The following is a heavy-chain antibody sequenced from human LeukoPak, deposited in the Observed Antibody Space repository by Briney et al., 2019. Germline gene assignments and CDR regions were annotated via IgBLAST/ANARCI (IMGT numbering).Heavy chain of an antibody. D-gene: IGHD1-26*01. Sequence: GGSLRLSCAASEFTFSSYAMTWVRQAPEKGLEWVSAISGSGGSTYYADSVKGRFTISRDNSKSTLYLQMNSLRADDTANYYCATHSGTKSGIGSFDMWGQGTMVTVSS. CDR2: ISGSGGST. CDR3: ATHSGTKSGIGSFDM. J-gene: IGHJ3*02. CDR1: EFTFSSYA. V-gene: IGHV3-23*01.